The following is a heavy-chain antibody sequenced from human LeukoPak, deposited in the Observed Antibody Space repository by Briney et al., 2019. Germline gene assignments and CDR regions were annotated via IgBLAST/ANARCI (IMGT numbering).Heavy chain of an antibody. CDR1: GGSISSSSYY. Sequence: SETLSLTCTVSGGSISSSSYYWGWIRQPPGKGLEWIGSIYYSGSTYYNPSLKSRVTISVDTSKNQFSLKLSSVTAADTAVYYCARQVAAEVTWFDPWGQGTLVTVSS. J-gene: IGHJ5*02. D-gene: IGHD6-13*01. CDR3: ARQVAAEVTWFDP. V-gene: IGHV4-39*01. CDR2: IYYSGST.